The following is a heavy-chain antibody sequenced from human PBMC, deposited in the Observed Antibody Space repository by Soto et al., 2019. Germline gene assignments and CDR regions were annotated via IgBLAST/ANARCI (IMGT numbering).Heavy chain of an antibody. D-gene: IGHD5-18*01. J-gene: IGHJ4*02. CDR2: IRDRPDRHTT. Sequence: ESGGGLAQPGSSLTLSCAASGCTFRDHYMGSVCHAPGKGLEWVGRIRDRPDRHTTDYAASVKDRFIISRDDSKNLLYLHMNNLKTEDSAVYFCTREAIQLWFDFWGQGTLVTVSS. CDR1: GCTFRDHY. V-gene: IGHV3-72*01. CDR3: TREAIQLWFDF.